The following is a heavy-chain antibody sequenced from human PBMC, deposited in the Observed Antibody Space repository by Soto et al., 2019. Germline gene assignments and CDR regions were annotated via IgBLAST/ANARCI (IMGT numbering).Heavy chain of an antibody. CDR2: ISYDGSNK. J-gene: IGHJ4*02. D-gene: IGHD3-3*01. CDR3: AKEGKYYDFWSGYYDYHFDY. CDR1: GFTFSSYG. V-gene: IGHV3-30*18. Sequence: GGSLRLSCAASGFTFSSYGMHWVRQAPGKGLEWVAVISYDGSNKYYADSVKGRFTISRDNSKNTLYLQMNSLRAEDTAVYYCAKEGKYYDFWSGYYDYHFDYWGQGTLVTVSS.